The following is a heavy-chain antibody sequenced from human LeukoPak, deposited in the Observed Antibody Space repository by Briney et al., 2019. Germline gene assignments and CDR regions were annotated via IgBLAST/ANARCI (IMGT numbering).Heavy chain of an antibody. CDR3: ARDKELWFGELLFGY. V-gene: IGHV1-3*04. CDR1: GYTFTTYS. J-gene: IGHJ4*02. Sequence: ASVKVSCKTSGYTFTTYSMQWVRQAPGQRLEWMGWINTGNGNTKYSQKFQGRVTMTRDTSISTAYMELSRLRSDDTAVYYCARDKELWFGELLFGYWGQGTLVTVSS. CDR2: INTGNGNT. D-gene: IGHD3-10*01.